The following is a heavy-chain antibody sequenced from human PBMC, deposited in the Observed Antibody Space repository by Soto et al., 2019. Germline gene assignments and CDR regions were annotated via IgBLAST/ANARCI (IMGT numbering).Heavy chain of an antibody. V-gene: IGHV3-30*18. CDR3: AKDTVYSSGWYLVVAYYYYYGMDV. CDR2: ISYDGSNK. J-gene: IGHJ6*02. CDR1: GFTFSSYD. Sequence: PGGSLRLSCAASGFTFSSYDMHWVRQAPGKGLEWVAVISYDGSNKYYADSVKGRFTISRDNSKNTLYLQMNSLRAEDTAVYYCAKDTVYSSGWYLVVAYYYYYGMDVWGQGTTVTVSS. D-gene: IGHD6-19*01.